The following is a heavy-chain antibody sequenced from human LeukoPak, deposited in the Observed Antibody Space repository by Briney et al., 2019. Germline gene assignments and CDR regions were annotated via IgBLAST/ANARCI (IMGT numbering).Heavy chain of an antibody. CDR3: ARHGDLEWLFGYYFDY. CDR2: ISSSSSTI. CDR1: GFTFSSYS. D-gene: IGHD3-3*01. V-gene: IGHV3-48*02. Sequence: GGSLRLSCAASGFTFSSYSMNWVRQAPGKGLEWVSYISSSSSTIYYADSVKGRFTISRDNAKNSLYLQMNSLRDEDTAVYYCARHGDLEWLFGYYFDYWGQGTLVTVSS. J-gene: IGHJ4*02.